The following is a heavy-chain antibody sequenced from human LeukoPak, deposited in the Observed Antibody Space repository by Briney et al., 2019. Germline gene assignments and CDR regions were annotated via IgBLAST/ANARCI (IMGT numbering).Heavy chain of an antibody. CDR1: GFSFYNFA. J-gene: IGHJ2*01. Sequence: GRSLRLSCAASGFSFYNFAMTWVRQAPGKGLEWVSAISGSGGSTYYADSVKGRFTISRDNSKNTLYLQMNSLRAEDTAVYYCAKDPMIVLQGPSGYFDLWGRGTLVTVSS. CDR2: ISGSGGST. CDR3: AKDPMIVLQGPSGYFDL. D-gene: IGHD3-22*01. V-gene: IGHV3-23*01.